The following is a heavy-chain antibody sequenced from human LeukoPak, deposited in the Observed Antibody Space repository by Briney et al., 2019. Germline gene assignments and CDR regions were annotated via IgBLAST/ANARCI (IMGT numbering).Heavy chain of an antibody. CDR2: IKSKTDGETT. CDR3: TTDLGTYYHGSQRLIPIDY. V-gene: IGHV3-15*01. CDR1: GFTFTNAW. J-gene: IGHJ4*02. D-gene: IGHD3-10*01. Sequence: GGSLRLSCVDSGFTFTNAWMSWVRQAPGKGLEWICRIKSKTDGETTNYAEPVRGRFTISRDDSKSAVYLQMNSLKIEDTAVYYCTTDLGTYYHGSQRLIPIDYWGQGTLVTVSS.